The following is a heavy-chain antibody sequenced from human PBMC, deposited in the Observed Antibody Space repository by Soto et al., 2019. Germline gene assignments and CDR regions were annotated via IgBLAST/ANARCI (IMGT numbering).Heavy chain of an antibody. D-gene: IGHD3-3*01. V-gene: IGHV1-18*01. CDR3: ARDAPPPELRFLEWHNYDYNGMDV. J-gene: IGHJ6*02. Sequence: ASVKVSCKTSGYSFTAYGISWVRQAPGQGLEWMGWISCYNGKTKYAQEVQGRVTMTTDTSTSTAYMEVRSLRSDDTAIYYCARDAPPPELRFLEWHNYDYNGMDVWGQGTTVTVSS. CDR1: GYSFTAYG. CDR2: ISCYNGKT.